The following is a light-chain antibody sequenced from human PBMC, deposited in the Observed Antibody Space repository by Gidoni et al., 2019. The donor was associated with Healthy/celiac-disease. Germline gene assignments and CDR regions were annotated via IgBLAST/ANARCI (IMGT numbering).Light chain of an antibody. J-gene: IGKJ1*01. CDR3: HQLTHYPLWT. V-gene: IGKV1-13*01. CDR1: QGISSA. Sequence: IQLTQSHSSLSASVGDRVTITCRASQGISSALACYQQKPGKAPKLLIYDAYSLQSGVPSKFSGSGSGTDFPLLISSLQPEDFVTYYCHQLTHYPLWTFGQGTKVEIK. CDR2: DAY.